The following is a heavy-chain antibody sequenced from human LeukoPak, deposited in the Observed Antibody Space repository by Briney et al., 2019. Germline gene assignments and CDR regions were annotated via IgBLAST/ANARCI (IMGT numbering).Heavy chain of an antibody. V-gene: IGHV3-30*18. J-gene: IGHJ4*02. CDR1: GFTFSSFT. CDR2: ISSDGNNK. D-gene: IGHD3-22*01. Sequence: GGSLRLSCAASGFTFSSFTMHWVRQAPGKGLEWVAVISSDGNNKNYVDSVKGRFTFSRDNSKNTLYLQMNSLRAEDTAVYYCAKGNDIGGYYYPHFDYWGQGTLVTVSS. CDR3: AKGNDIGGYYYPHFDY.